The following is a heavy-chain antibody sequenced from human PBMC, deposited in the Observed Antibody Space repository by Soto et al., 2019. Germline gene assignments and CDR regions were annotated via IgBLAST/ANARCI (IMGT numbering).Heavy chain of an antibody. CDR3: ARDTGYSSSGNGLDV. Sequence: QVQLVQSGGDVKKSGSSVKVSCKASGYTYMNYGISWVRQAPGQGLEWMGWISSYNGHTNYAQDFQGRLTMTTDTSTSTTYMELRSLTSADTALYYCARDTGYSSSGNGLDVWGQGTTVTVSS. J-gene: IGHJ6*02. D-gene: IGHD6-19*01. CDR1: GYTYMNYG. CDR2: ISSYNGHT. V-gene: IGHV1-18*01.